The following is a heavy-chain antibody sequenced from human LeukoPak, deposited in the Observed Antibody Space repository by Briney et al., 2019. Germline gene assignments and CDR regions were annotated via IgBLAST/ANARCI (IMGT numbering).Heavy chain of an antibody. CDR2: IRSKAYGGTT. D-gene: IGHD1-26*01. CDR1: GFTFGDYA. V-gene: IGHV3-49*04. J-gene: IGHJ3*02. CDR3: TRQGVGATDDAFDI. Sequence: PGGSLRLSCTASGFTFGDYAMSWVRQAPGKGLEWVGFIRSKAYGGTTEYAASVKGRFTISRDDSKSIAYLQMNSLKTEDTAVYYCTRQGVGATDDAFDIWGQGTMVTVSS.